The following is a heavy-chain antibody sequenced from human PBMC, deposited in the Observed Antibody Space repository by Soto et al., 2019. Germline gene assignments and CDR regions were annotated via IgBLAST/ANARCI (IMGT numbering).Heavy chain of an antibody. CDR1: GFTFSSYA. Sequence: GGSLRLSCAASGFTFSSYAMSWVRQAPGKGLEWVSAISGSGGSTYYADSVKGRFTISRDNSKNTLYLQMNSLRAGDTAVYYCAKKGGWNYYGMDVWGQGTTVTVSS. CDR2: ISGSGGST. V-gene: IGHV3-23*01. J-gene: IGHJ6*02. CDR3: AKKGGWNYYGMDV. D-gene: IGHD6-19*01.